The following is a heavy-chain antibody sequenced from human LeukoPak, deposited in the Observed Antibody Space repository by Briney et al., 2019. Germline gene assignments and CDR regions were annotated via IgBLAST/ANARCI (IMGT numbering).Heavy chain of an antibody. CDR2: INPNSGGT. V-gene: IGHV1-2*02. CDR3: ARDLTAELLTGVFDY. J-gene: IGHJ4*02. CDR1: GYTFTGYY. D-gene: IGHD3-9*01. Sequence: ASVKVSCKASGYTFTGYYMHWVRQAPGQGLEWMGWINPNSGGTNYEQKFQGRVTMTRDTSISTAYMELSRLRSDDTAVYYCARDLTAELLTGVFDYWGQGTLVTVSS.